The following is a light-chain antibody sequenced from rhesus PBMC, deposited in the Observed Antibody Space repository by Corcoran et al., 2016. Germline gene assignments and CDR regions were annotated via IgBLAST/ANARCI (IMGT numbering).Light chain of an antibody. V-gene: IGKV3-35*01. J-gene: IGKJ4*01. Sequence: EIVLTQSPATLSLSPGERATLSCRASQSVSSSLAWYQQKPGQAPRLLIYDASSRATGIPDRFSGSGSGTDFTLTSSSLEPEDVGVYYWQQYSNWPLTFGGGTKVELK. CDR2: DAS. CDR1: QSVSSS. CDR3: QQYSNWPLT.